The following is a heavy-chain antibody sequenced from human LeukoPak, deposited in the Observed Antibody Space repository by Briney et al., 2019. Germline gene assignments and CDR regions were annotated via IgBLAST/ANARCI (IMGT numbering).Heavy chain of an antibody. Sequence: SETLSLTCTVSGGSISTYFWSWIRQPPGKGLEWIGYIYYSGSTNYNPSLKSRVTISLDTSKNQFSLKLSSVTAADTAVYYCARFSYRGPRDAFDLWGQGTMVTVSS. V-gene: IGHV4-59*12. J-gene: IGHJ3*01. D-gene: IGHD1-26*01. CDR3: ARFSYRGPRDAFDL. CDR1: GGSISTYF. CDR2: IYYSGST.